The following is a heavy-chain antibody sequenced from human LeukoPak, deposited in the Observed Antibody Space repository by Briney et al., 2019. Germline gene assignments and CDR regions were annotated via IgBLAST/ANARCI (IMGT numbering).Heavy chain of an antibody. V-gene: IGHV3-20*04. CDR2: INWNGGST. CDR3: ARDGYCSGGSCYRQRYYYYMDV. J-gene: IGHJ6*03. CDR1: GFTFDDYG. D-gene: IGHD2-15*01. Sequence: PGGSLRLSCAASGFTFDDYGMSWVRQAPGKGLEWVSGINWNGGSTGYADSVKGRFTISRDNAKNSLYLQMNSLRAEDTALYYCARDGYCSGGSCYRQRYYYYMDVWGKGTTVTVSS.